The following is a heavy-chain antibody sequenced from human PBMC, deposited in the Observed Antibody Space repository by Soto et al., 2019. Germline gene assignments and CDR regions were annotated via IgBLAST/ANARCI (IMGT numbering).Heavy chain of an antibody. D-gene: IGHD2-15*01. V-gene: IGHV1-24*01. J-gene: IGHJ4*02. Sequence: ASVKVSCKVSGYTLTELSMHWVRQAPGKGLEWMGGFDPEDGETMYAQNFQGRLTMTRDTSTDTAYMELTSLKSEDTAVYYCVSDGTATYTGFDYWGKGTLVTVSS. CDR1: GYTLTELS. CDR3: VSDGTATYTGFDY. CDR2: FDPEDGET.